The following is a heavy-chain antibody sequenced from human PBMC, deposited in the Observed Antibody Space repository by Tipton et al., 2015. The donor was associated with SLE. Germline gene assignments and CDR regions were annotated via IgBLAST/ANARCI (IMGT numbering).Heavy chain of an antibody. CDR3: ARGQKRLGAYFDY. Sequence: PGLVKPSETLSLTCTVSGGSISGGSYYWSWIRQPAGKGLEWIGRIYTSGSTNYNPSLKSRVTISVDTSKNQFSLKLSSVTAADTAVYYCARGQKRLGAYFDYWGQGTLVTVSS. V-gene: IGHV4-61*02. D-gene: IGHD3-16*01. CDR1: GGSISGGSYY. J-gene: IGHJ4*02. CDR2: IYTSGST.